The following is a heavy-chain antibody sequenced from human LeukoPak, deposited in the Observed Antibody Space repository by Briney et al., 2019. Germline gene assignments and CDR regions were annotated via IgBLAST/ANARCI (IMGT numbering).Heavy chain of an antibody. D-gene: IGHD3-3*01. J-gene: IGHJ4*02. CDR2: ISSSSSYI. CDR1: GFTFSSYS. V-gene: IGHV3-21*01. CDR3: ARAVGEWLSFDY. Sequence: GGSLRLPCAASGFTFSSYSMNWVRQAPGKGLEWVSSISSSSSYIYYADSVKGRFTISRDNAKNSLYLQMNSLRAEDTAVYYCARAVGEWLSFDYWGQGTLVTVSS.